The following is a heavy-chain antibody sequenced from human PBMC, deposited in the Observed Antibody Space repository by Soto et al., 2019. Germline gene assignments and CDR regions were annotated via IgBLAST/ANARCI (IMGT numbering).Heavy chain of an antibody. V-gene: IGHV4-30-2*01. CDR1: GGSISSGGYS. CDR2: IYHSGST. J-gene: IGHJ4*02. D-gene: IGHD5-12*01. CDR3: ATNSGYDLVYFDY. Sequence: SETLSLTCAGSGGSISSGGYSWSWIRQPPGKGLEWIGYIYHSGSTYYNPSLKSRVTISVDRSKNQFSLKLSSVTAADTAVYYCATNSGYDLVYFDYWGQGTLVTVSS.